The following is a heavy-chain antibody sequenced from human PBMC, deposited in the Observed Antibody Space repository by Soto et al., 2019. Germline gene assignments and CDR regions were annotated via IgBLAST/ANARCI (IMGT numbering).Heavy chain of an antibody. CDR1: GYTFTSYD. V-gene: IGHV1-8*01. CDR2: MNPNSGNT. D-gene: IGHD6-19*01. Sequence: QVQLVQSGAEVKKPGASVKVSCKASGYTFTSYDINWVRQATGQGLEWMGWMNPNSGNTGYAQKFQGRVTMTRNTSISTAYMELRSLRSEDTAVYYCARSVEWLASFDYWGQGTLVTVSS. J-gene: IGHJ4*02. CDR3: ARSVEWLASFDY.